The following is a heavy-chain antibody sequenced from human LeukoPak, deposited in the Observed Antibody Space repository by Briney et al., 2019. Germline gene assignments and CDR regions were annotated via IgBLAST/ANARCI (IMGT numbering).Heavy chain of an antibody. J-gene: IGHJ6*04. CDR1: VGSVSSGSYY. D-gene: IGHD6-19*01. Sequence: SETLSLTCTVSVGSVSSGSYYWSWIRQPPGKGLEWIGYIYYSGSTNYNPSLKSRVNISVDTSKNQFSLKLSSVTAEHTAVYYCARAAVYYYSGMDVWGKGTTVSVSS. CDR2: IYYSGST. V-gene: IGHV4-61*01. CDR3: ARAAVYYYSGMDV.